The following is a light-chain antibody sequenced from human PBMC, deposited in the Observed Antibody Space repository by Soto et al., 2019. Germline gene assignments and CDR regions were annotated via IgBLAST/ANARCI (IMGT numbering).Light chain of an antibody. CDR3: QQYSTWPPRT. CDR1: QGLXIW. V-gene: IGKV1-5*03. J-gene: IGKJ1*01. CDR2: KQS. Sequence: IQLTQYAFALSASVGDRVTITCRASQGLXIWLDWYERKPGKAPKILSXKQSSLESGVPSRFRGSGSGKEFTLNISSMQPVYFAKYYCQQYSTWPPRTFGQGTKVDI.